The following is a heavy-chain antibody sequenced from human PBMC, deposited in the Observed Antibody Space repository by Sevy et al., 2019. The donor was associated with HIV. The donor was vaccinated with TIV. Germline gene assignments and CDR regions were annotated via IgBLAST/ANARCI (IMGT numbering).Heavy chain of an antibody. V-gene: IGHV3-11*01. CDR2: ISGGGATI. J-gene: IGHJ4*02. CDR3: ARDPFHFLRGCF. CDR1: GFTFSDYY. Sequence: GGSLRLSCAASGFTFSDYYMAWIRQAPGKGLEWVSYISGGGATIYYADSVKGRFTISRDNAKATLHLQMNSLRVDDTAVYFCARDPFHFLRGCFWGQGTQVTVSS. D-gene: IGHD3-10*01.